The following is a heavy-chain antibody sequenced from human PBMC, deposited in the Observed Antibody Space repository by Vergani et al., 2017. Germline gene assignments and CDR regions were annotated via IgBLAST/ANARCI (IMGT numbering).Heavy chain of an antibody. CDR1: GGSISSGGNY. J-gene: IGHJ5*02. CDR2: IYYTGST. V-gene: IGHV4-31*11. Sequence: QLQESGPGLVKPSQTLSLTCAVSGGSISSGGNYWSWIRQHPGKGLEWIGYIYYTGSTYYNPSLKSRVTISVDTSKTQFSLKLSSVTAADTAVYFCAKHSTVKWLVKLGWINPWGRGILVTVSS. CDR3: AKHSTVKWLVKLGWINP. D-gene: IGHD6-19*01.